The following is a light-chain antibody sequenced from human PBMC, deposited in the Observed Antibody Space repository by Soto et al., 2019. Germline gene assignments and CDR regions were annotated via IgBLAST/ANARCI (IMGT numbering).Light chain of an antibody. Sequence: ELVFTQSPGTPSLSPGERATLSCRASQTVRNNYLAWYQQKPGQAPRLLIYDASSRATGIPDRFSVGGSGTDFTLTISGLQNEDFAVYDCQQYSSYTLTFGGGTKVDIK. CDR1: QTVRNNY. CDR2: DAS. J-gene: IGKJ4*01. V-gene: IGKV3-20*01. CDR3: QQYSSYTLT.